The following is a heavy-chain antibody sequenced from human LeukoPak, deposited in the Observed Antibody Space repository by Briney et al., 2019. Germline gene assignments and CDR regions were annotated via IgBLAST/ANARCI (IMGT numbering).Heavy chain of an antibody. J-gene: IGHJ4*02. D-gene: IGHD2-2*03. CDR1: GGSFSGYY. Sequence: SETLSLTCAVYGGSFSGYYWSWIRQPPGKGLEWIGEINHSGSTNYNPSLKSRVTISVDTSKNQFSLKLSSVTAADTAVYYCARGGYCSSTSCFFFDYWGQGTLVTVSS. V-gene: IGHV4-34*01. CDR2: INHSGST. CDR3: ARGGYCSSTSCFFFDY.